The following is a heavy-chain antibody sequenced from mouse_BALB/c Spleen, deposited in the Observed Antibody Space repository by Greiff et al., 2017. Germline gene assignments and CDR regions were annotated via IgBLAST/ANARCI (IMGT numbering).Heavy chain of an antibody. CDR2: INPSNGRT. D-gene: IGHD1-1*02. V-gene: IGHV1S81*02. Sequence: QVQLQQPGAELVKPGASVKLSCKASGYTFTSYWMHWVKQRPGQGLEWIGEINPSNGRTNYNEKFKSKATLTVDKSSSTAYMQLSSLTSEDSAVYYCARRWDWYFDVWGAGTTVTVSS. CDR3: ARRWDWYFDV. J-gene: IGHJ1*01. CDR1: GYTFTSYW.